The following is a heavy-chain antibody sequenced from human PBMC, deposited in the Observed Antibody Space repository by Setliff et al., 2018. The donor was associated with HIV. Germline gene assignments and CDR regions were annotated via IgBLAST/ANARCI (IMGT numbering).Heavy chain of an antibody. Sequence: PGESLKISCKASGYSFTTYWIAWVRQMPGKGLEWMGIICPADSDTKYSPSFQGQVTISADKSISTAYLQWSSLKASDTAMYYCAKGRWPVNVVSTIIRYYYYMDVWGSGTTVTVSS. J-gene: IGHJ6*03. CDR2: ICPADSDT. CDR3: AKGRWPVNVVSTIIRYYYYMDV. V-gene: IGHV5-51*01. CDR1: GYSFTTYW. D-gene: IGHD5-12*01.